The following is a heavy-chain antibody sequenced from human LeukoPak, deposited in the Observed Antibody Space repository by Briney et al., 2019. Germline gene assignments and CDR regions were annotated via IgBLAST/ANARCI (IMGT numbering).Heavy chain of an antibody. CDR1: GGSMNSNNYY. D-gene: IGHD3-22*01. CDR2: IYYSGST. Sequence: PSETLSLTCTVSGGSMNSNNYYWGWIRQPPGKGLECIGSIYYSGSTYYNPSVKSRVTISIDMSKNQFSLKLSSVTAADTAVYYCASTMMPKDAFDIWGQGTMVTVSS. CDR3: ASTMMPKDAFDI. J-gene: IGHJ3*02. V-gene: IGHV4-39*01.